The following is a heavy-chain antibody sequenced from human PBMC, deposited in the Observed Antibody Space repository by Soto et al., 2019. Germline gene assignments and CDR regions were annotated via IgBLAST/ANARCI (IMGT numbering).Heavy chain of an antibody. Sequence: QVQLVQSGAEVKKPGASVKVSCKASGYTFTSYDINWVRQATGQGLEWMGWMNPNSGNTGYAQKIQGRVTMTRNTSISTGYMELSSLRSEDTAVYYCAREVDYGDYYYYYMDVWGKGTTVTVSS. D-gene: IGHD4-17*01. CDR1: GYTFTSYD. CDR3: AREVDYGDYYYYYMDV. J-gene: IGHJ6*03. V-gene: IGHV1-8*01. CDR2: MNPNSGNT.